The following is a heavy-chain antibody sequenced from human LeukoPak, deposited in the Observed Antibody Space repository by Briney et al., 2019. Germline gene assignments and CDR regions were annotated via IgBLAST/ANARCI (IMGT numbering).Heavy chain of an antibody. CDR2: IIPIFGTA. V-gene: IGHV1-69*05. D-gene: IGHD3-3*01. CDR3: ARDQGVTISGVAHWFDP. CDR1: GGTFSSYA. J-gene: IGHJ5*02. Sequence: SVKVSCKASGGTFSSYAITWVRQAPGQGLEWMGGIIPIFGTANYAQKFQDRVTITTDESTSTAYMELSSLRSEDTAVYYCARDQGVTISGVAHWFDPWGQGTLVTVSS.